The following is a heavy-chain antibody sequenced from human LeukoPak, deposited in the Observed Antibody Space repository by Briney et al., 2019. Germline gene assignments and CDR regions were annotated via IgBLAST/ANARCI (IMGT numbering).Heavy chain of an antibody. D-gene: IGHD6-19*01. CDR1: GYTFTGYY. V-gene: IGHV1-2*02. Sequence: GASVKVSCKASGYTFTGYYMHWVRQAPGQGLEGMGWINPNSGGTNYAQKFQGRVTMTRDTSISTAYMELSRLRSDETAVYYCARDETIAVTGAKWGQGTLVTVSS. CDR2: INPNSGGT. J-gene: IGHJ4*02. CDR3: ARDETIAVTGAK.